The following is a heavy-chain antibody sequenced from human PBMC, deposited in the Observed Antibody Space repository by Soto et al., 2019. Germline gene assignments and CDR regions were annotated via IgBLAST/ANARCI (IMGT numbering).Heavy chain of an antibody. Sequence: KESGPTLVKPTQTLTLTCTFSGFSLSSSGVGVGWLRQPPGKALEWLTFIYWDDDKRYSPSLKSRLTITKDTSKNQLVLTLTHMDPVDTHTYFRARLVVAGITYYVDSWGQGPLLTVSS. D-gene: IGHD2-15*01. CDR3: ARLVVAGITYYVDS. J-gene: IGHJ4*02. CDR2: IYWDDDK. CDR1: GFSLSSSGVG. V-gene: IGHV2-5*02.